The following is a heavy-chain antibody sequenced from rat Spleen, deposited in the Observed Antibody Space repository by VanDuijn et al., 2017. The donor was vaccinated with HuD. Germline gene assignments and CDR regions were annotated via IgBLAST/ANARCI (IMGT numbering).Heavy chain of an antibody. CDR2: ISRSGDTT. CDR1: GFSFSNSG. J-gene: IGHJ3*01. CDR3: ATSTVYDGYPSWFAY. Sequence: EVQLVESGGGLVQPGRSLKLSCAASGFSFSNSGMHWIRQAPTPGLEWVASISRSGDTTYYRDSVKGRFSVSRDNAKNNLYLQMDSLRSEDTATYYCATSTVYDGYPSWFAYWGQGTLVTVAS. D-gene: IGHD1-12*03. V-gene: IGHV5-19*01.